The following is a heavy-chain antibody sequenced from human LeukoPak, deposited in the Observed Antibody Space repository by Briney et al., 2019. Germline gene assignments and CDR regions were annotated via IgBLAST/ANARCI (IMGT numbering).Heavy chain of an antibody. V-gene: IGHV3-23*01. CDR2: FGTDGNT. J-gene: IGHJ4*02. CDR1: GFTFSGYA. D-gene: IGHD2-15*01. Sequence: PGGSLRLPCDPSGFTFSGYAESWVRQAPGKGLEWLSGFGTDGNTNHAEPVRGRFDHPQNNSKTTAYLPMDRLRAEGTALIYRAGGGWSLDYWGRGTLVTVSS. CDR3: AGGGWSLDY.